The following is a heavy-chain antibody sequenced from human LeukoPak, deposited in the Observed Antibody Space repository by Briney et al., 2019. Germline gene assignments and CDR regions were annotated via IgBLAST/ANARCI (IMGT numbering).Heavy chain of an antibody. CDR1: GLTFSSYW. J-gene: IGHJ4*02. CDR2: INSDGYSI. V-gene: IGHV3-74*01. Sequence: GGSLRLSCAASGLTFSSYWMHWVRQAPGKGLVWVSRINSDGYSISYADSVKGRFTISRDNAKNTLYLQMNSLGAEDTAVYYCARVSDYSNYRYFDYWGQGTLVTVSS. CDR3: ARVSDYSNYRYFDY. D-gene: IGHD4-11*01.